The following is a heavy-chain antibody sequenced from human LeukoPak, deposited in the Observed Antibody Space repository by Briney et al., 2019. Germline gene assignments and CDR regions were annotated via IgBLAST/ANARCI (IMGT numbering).Heavy chain of an antibody. D-gene: IGHD2-2*01. CDR3: ARDDIVVVPAAASAEYFQH. J-gene: IGHJ1*01. Sequence: GGSLRLSCAASGFTFSSYSMNWVRQAPGKGLEWVSSIGSSSSYIYYADSVKGRFTISRDNAKNSLYLQMNSLRAEDTAVYYCARDDIVVVPAAASAEYFQHWGQGTLVTVSS. CDR1: GFTFSSYS. V-gene: IGHV3-21*01. CDR2: IGSSSSYI.